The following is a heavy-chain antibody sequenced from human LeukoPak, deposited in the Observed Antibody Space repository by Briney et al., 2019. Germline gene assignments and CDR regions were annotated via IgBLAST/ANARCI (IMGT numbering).Heavy chain of an antibody. CDR3: ARGTITGTSYYMDV. CDR2: INHSGST. CDR1: GGSFSGYY. V-gene: IGHV4-34*01. D-gene: IGHD1-7*01. Sequence: KPSENLSLTRAVYGGSFSGYYWSWIRQPPGKGLEWIGEINHSGSTNYNPSLKSRVTISVDTSKNQFSLKLSSVTAADTAVYYCARGTITGTSYYMDVWGKGTTVTVSS. J-gene: IGHJ6*03.